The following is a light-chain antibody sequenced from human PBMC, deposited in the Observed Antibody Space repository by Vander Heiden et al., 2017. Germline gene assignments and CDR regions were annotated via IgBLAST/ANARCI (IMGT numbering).Light chain of an antibody. CDR3: MQALQTPLT. CDR1: QSLLHSNGYNY. V-gene: IGKV2-28*01. Sequence: EMVMIQSHPSLPVTPGEPASISCRSSQSLLHSNGYNYLDWYLQKPGQSPQLLIYLGSNRASGVPDRFSGSGSGTDFTLKISRVEAEDVGVYYCMQALQTPLTFGGGTKVEIK. CDR2: LGS. J-gene: IGKJ4*01.